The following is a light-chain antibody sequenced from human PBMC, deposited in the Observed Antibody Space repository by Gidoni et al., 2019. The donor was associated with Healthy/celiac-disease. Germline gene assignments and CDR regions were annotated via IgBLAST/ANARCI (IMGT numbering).Light chain of an antibody. CDR1: QGISNY. CDR2: VVS. CDR3: QKYNSAPFT. V-gene: IGKV1-27*01. Sequence: DIQMTQSPSSLSASVGDRVTITCRASQGISNYLAWYQQKPGKVPKLLIYVVSTWQSGVPSRFSGSGSGTDFTLTISSLQPEDVATYYCQKYNSAPFTCXPXTKVDIK. J-gene: IGKJ3*01.